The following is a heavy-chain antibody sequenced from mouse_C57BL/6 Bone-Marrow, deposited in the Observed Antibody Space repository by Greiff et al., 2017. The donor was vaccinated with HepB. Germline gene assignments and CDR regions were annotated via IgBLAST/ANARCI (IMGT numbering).Heavy chain of an antibody. CDR2: IYPGSGST. CDR1: GYTFTSYW. CDR3: ARYELSTVVAHYFDY. J-gene: IGHJ2*01. D-gene: IGHD1-1*01. V-gene: IGHV1-55*01. Sequence: VQLQQSGAELVKPGASVKMSCKASGYTFTSYWITWVKQRPGQGLEWIGDIYPGSGSTNYNEKFKSKATLTVDTSSSTAYMQLSSLTSEDSAVYYCARYELSTVVAHYFDYWGQGTTLTVSS.